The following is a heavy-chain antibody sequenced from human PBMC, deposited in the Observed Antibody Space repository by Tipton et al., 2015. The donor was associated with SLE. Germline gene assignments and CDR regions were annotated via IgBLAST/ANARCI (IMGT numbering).Heavy chain of an antibody. CDR2: IIPIFGIA. D-gene: IGHD3-22*01. J-gene: IGHJ3*01. V-gene: IGHV1-69*01. CDR3: ARDPDYYDSNDYYFIGDAFDV. Sequence: QSGPEVKKPGSSVKVSCKASGGTFSSYAISWVRQAPGQGLEWMGGIIPIFGIANYAQKFQGRVTITADESTSTAYMELSSLRSEDTAVYYCARDPDYYDSNDYYFIGDAFDVWGQGTVVTVSS. CDR1: GGTFSSYA.